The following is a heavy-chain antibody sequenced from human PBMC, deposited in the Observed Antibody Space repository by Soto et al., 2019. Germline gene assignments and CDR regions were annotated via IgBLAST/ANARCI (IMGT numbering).Heavy chain of an antibody. CDR1: GGSFSGYY. J-gene: IGHJ4*02. V-gene: IGHV4-34*01. CDR3: ARMGIVVVPAANY. D-gene: IGHD2-2*01. CDR2: INHSGST. Sequence: SETLSLTCAVYGGSFSGYYWSWIRQPPGKGLEWIGEINHSGSTNYNPSLKSRVTISVDTSKNQFSLKLSSVTAADTAVYYCARMGIVVVPAANYWGQGTLVTLSS.